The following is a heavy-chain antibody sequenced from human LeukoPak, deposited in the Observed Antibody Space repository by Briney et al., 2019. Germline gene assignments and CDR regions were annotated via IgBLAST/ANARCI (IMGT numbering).Heavy chain of an antibody. D-gene: IGHD6-6*01. CDR1: GGSTSSYY. CDR3: AREDSSSWGPFDY. J-gene: IGHJ4*02. CDR2: IYTSGST. V-gene: IGHV4-4*07. Sequence: SETLSLTCTVSGGSTSSYYWSWIRQSPGKGLEWIGRIYTSGSTDYNPSLKSRITMSIDTSKNHFSLKLSSVTAADTGVYFCAREDSSSWGPFDYWGQGTLVTVSS.